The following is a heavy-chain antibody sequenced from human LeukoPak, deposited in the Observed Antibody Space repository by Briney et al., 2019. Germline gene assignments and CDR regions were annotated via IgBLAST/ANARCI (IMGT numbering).Heavy chain of an antibody. J-gene: IGHJ4*02. Sequence: SETLSLTCTVSGGSISSYYWSWIRQPPGKGLEWIGYIYYSGSTNYNPSLKSRVTISVDTSKNQFSLKLSSVTAADTAVYYCARIGYYYDSSGDADYWGQGTLVTVSS. V-gene: IGHV4-59*08. CDR2: IYYSGST. CDR3: ARIGYYYDSSGDADY. D-gene: IGHD3-22*01. CDR1: GGSISSYY.